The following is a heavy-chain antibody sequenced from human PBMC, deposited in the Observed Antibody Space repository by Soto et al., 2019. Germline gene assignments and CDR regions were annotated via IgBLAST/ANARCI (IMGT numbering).Heavy chain of an antibody. J-gene: IGHJ4*02. CDR1: GFTFSTYA. CDR3: AKDQDPRHLRLFRPSY. CDR2: ISYDGSNK. V-gene: IGHV3-30*04. D-gene: IGHD3-10*02. Sequence: QVQLVESGGGVVQPGRSLRLSCAASGFTFSTYAMHWVRQAPGKGLEWVAVISYDGSNKYYADSVKGRFTISRDNSKNTLYLQMNSLRAEDTAVYYCAKDQDPRHLRLFRPSYWGQGTLVTVSS.